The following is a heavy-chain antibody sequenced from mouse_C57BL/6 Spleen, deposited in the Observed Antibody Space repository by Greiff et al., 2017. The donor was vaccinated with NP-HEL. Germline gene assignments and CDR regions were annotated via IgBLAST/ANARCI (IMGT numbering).Heavy chain of an antibody. CDR3: MVTTYAMDY. J-gene: IGHJ4*01. Sequence: EVKLMESGGGLVQPKGSLKLSCAASGFSFNTYAMNWVRQAPGKGLEWVARIRSKSNNYATYYADSVKDRFTISRDDSESMLYLQMNNLKTEDTAVYYCMVTTYAMDYWGQGTSVTVSS. CDR2: IRSKSNNYAT. V-gene: IGHV10-1*01. D-gene: IGHD2-12*01. CDR1: GFSFNTYA.